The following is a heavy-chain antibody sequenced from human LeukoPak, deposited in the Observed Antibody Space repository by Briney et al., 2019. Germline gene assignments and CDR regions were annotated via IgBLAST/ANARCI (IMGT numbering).Heavy chain of an antibody. Sequence: ASVKVSCKASGYTFTSYGISWVRQAPGQGLEWMGWISAYNGNTNYAQKFQGRVTMTRDTSTSTVYMELSSLRSEDTAVYYCAREKGVAMEPSFDYCGQGTLVTVSS. CDR1: GYTFTSYG. CDR2: ISAYNGNT. J-gene: IGHJ4*02. CDR3: AREKGVAMEPSFDY. V-gene: IGHV1-18*01. D-gene: IGHD5-18*01.